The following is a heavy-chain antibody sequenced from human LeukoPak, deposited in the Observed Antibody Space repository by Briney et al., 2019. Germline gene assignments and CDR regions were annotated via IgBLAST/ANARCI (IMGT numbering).Heavy chain of an antibody. V-gene: IGHV3-20*04. CDR2: INWNGGST. Sequence: GGSLRLSCAASGFTFDDYGMSWVRQAPGKGLEWVSGINWNGGSTGYADSVKGRFTISRDNAKNSLYLQMNSLRAEDTALYYCAKDKIAAAGTGAFDIWGQGTMVTVSS. CDR1: GFTFDDYG. D-gene: IGHD6-13*01. J-gene: IGHJ3*02. CDR3: AKDKIAAAGTGAFDI.